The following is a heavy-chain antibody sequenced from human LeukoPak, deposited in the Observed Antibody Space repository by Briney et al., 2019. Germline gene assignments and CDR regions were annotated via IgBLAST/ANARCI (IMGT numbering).Heavy chain of an antibody. CDR3: AKDISSWYMGWFDP. D-gene: IGHD6-13*01. V-gene: IGHV3-30*02. Sequence: GGSLRLSCAASGFTFSSYGMHWVRQAPGKGLEWVAFIRYDGSNKYYADSVKGRFTISRDNSKNTLYLQMNSLRAEDTAVYYCAKDISSWYMGWFDPWGQGTLVTVSS. CDR2: IRYDGSNK. J-gene: IGHJ5*02. CDR1: GFTFSSYG.